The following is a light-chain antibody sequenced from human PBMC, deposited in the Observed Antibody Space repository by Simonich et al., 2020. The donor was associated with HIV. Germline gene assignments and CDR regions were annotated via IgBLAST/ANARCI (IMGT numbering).Light chain of an antibody. CDR3: QQYYSTPT. CDR2: WAS. J-gene: IGKJ2*01. Sequence: DIVMTQSPDSLAVSLGERATINCKSSQSVLYSSNNKNYLAWYQKKPGQPPKLLIYWASTRASGVPDRFIGSGSGTDFPLTISSLQAEDVAVYYCQQYYSTPTFGQGTKLEIK. V-gene: IGKV4-1*01. CDR1: QSVLYSSNNKNY.